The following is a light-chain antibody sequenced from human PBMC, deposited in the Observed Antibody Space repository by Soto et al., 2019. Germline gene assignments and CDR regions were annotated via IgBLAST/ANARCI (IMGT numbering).Light chain of an antibody. J-gene: IGLJ1*01. CDR3: GSWDSSLSAYV. CDR1: SSNIGGNS. Sequence: VLTQPPSVSAAPGQKVTISCSGSSSNIGGNSVSWYQQLPGTAPKLLIYDDDKRPSGTPDRFSGSKSGTSATLGITGFQTGDEADYYCGSWDSSLSAYVFATGTKVTVL. V-gene: IGLV1-51*01. CDR2: DDD.